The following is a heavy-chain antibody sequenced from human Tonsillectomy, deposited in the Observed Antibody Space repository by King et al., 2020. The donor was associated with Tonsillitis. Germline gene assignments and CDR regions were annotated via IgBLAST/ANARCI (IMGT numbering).Heavy chain of an antibody. D-gene: IGHD4-17*01. CDR1: GYTFTGYY. Sequence: QLVQSGAEVKKPGASVKVSCKASGYTFTGYYMHWVRQAPGQGLEWMGWINPNNGGTNYAQKFQGRVTMTRDTSISTAYMELSRLRSDDTAVYYCARVQDGDFPGGFDSWGQGTLVTVSS. J-gene: IGHJ4*02. V-gene: IGHV1-2*02. CDR3: ARVQDGDFPGGFDS. CDR2: INPNNGGT.